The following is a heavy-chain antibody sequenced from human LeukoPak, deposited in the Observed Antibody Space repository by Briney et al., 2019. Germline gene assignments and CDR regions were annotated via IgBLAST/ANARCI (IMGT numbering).Heavy chain of an antibody. CDR2: IRNDGSNY. D-gene: IGHD2-21*01. J-gene: IGHJ4*02. CDR1: GFTFSDYG. CDR3: ARVYRGHLDY. Sequence: GGSLRLSCAASGFTFSDYGMHWVRQAPGKGLEWVAFIRNDGSNYYHADSVKGRFTISRDNSKNTLYLQMNSLRAEDTAVYYCARVYRGHLDYWGQGTLVTVSS. V-gene: IGHV3-30*02.